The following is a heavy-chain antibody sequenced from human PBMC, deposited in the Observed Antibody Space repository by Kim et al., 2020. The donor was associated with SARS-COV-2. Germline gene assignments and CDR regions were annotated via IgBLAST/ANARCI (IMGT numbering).Heavy chain of an antibody. V-gene: IGHV3-30-3*01. Sequence: GGSLRLSCAASGFTFSSYAMHWVRQAPGKGLEWVAVISYDGSNKYYADSVKGRFTISRDNSKNTLYLQMNSLRAEDTAVYYCARDLRAFGEALDYWGQGTLVTVSS. CDR2: ISYDGSNK. CDR1: GFTFSSYA. CDR3: ARDLRAFGEALDY. D-gene: IGHD3-10*01. J-gene: IGHJ4*02.